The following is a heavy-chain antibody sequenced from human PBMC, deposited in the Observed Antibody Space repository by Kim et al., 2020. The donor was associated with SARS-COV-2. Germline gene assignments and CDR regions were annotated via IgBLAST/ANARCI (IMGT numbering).Heavy chain of an antibody. V-gene: IGHV1-18*01. J-gene: IGHJ6*02. CDR2: ISAYNGNK. CDR1: GYTFTSYG. CDR3: ARDLRGRVVVAALHYYYGMYV. D-gene: IGHD2-15*01. Sequence: ASVKVSCKASGYTFTSYGISWVRQAPGQGREWMGWISAYNGNKNYAQKLQGRVTMTTDTSTSTAYMELRSLRSDATAVYYGARDLRGRVVVAALHYYYGMYVCGPGTTLTVSS.